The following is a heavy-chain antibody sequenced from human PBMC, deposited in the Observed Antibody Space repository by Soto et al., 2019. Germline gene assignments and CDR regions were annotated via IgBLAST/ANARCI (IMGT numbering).Heavy chain of an antibody. Sequence: QVQLVESGGGVVQPGTSLRLSCAASGFTFSSYGMHWVRQAPGKGLEWVAVISYDGSNKYYADSVKGRFTISRDNSKNTLYLQMNSLRAEDTAVYYCAKDERGAVAGTPLHFYYWGQGTLVTVSS. V-gene: IGHV3-30*18. CDR3: AKDERGAVAGTPLHFYY. CDR2: ISYDGSNK. J-gene: IGHJ4*02. CDR1: GFTFSSYG. D-gene: IGHD6-19*01.